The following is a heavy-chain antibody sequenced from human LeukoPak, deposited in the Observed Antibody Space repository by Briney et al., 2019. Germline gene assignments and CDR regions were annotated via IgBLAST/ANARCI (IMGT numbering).Heavy chain of an antibody. CDR2: IYSGGST. D-gene: IGHD4/OR15-4a*01. J-gene: IGHJ4*02. V-gene: IGHV3-53*01. Sequence: GGSLRLSCAASGFTVSSNYMSWVRQAPGKAVEGVSVIYSGGSTYYADSVKGRFTISRDNSKNTLYLQMNSLRAEDTAVYYCARRAGAYSHPYDYWGQGTLVTVSS. CDR1: GFTVSSNY. CDR3: ARRAGAYSHPYDY.